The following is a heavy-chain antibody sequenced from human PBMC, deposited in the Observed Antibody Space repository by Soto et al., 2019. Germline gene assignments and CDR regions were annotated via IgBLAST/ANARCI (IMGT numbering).Heavy chain of an antibody. D-gene: IGHD2-2*01. CDR2: IYPGDADT. CDR3: ARHGGRYCSSTRCLPDV. CDR1: GYSFTSYW. Sequence: GESLKISCKVSGYSFTSYWIGGVRQRPGKGLEWMCIIYPGDADTSYSPSFQCQVTISADKSISTAYMQWSSLKASDTAMYYCARHGGRYCSSTRCLPDVWGQGTTVTVSS. V-gene: IGHV5-51*01. J-gene: IGHJ6*02.